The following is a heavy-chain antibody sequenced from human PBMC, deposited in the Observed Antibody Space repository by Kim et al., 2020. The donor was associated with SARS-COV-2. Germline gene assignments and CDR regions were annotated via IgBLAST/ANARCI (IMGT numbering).Heavy chain of an antibody. CDR1: GFTFSSYS. CDR2: ISSSSSYI. Sequence: GGSLRLSCAASGFTFSSYSMNWVRQAPGKGLEWVSSISSSSSYIYYADSVKGRFTISRDNAKNSLYLQMNSLRAEDTAVYYCASHSGSYLDAFDIWGQGTMVTVSS. V-gene: IGHV3-21*04. J-gene: IGHJ3*02. CDR3: ASHSGSYLDAFDI. D-gene: IGHD1-26*01.